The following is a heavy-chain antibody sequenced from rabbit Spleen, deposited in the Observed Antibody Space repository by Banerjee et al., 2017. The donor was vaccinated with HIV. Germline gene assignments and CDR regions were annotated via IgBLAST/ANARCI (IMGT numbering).Heavy chain of an antibody. Sequence: QLKESGGGLVQPGGSLKLSCKVSGFDVSGYYMSWVRQAPGKGLEWIGYIDPLFASTYYASWVNGRFSISRENTQNTVYLKLNSLTAADTATYFCVRDRADIGGDYGPYYFDFWGQGTLVTVS. CDR1: GFDVSGYY. J-gene: IGHJ4*01. V-gene: IGHV1S7*01. CDR3: VRDRADIGGDYGPYYFDF. CDR2: IDPLFAST. D-gene: IGHD2-1*01.